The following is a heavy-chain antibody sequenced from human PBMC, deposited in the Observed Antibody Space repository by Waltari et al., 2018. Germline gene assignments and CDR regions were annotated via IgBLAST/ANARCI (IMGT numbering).Heavy chain of an antibody. D-gene: IGHD6-19*01. Sequence: VQLVQSGAEVKKPGASVKVSCKASGYTFTGYHMHWVRQAPGQGLEWMGGINPNSGGTNYAQKFQGRVTMTRDTSISTAYMELSRLRSDDTAVYYCARGGGLGSGWPLGWFDPWGQGTLVTVSS. J-gene: IGHJ5*02. CDR3: ARGGGLGSGWPLGWFDP. CDR1: GYTFTGYH. V-gene: IGHV1-2*02. CDR2: INPNSGGT.